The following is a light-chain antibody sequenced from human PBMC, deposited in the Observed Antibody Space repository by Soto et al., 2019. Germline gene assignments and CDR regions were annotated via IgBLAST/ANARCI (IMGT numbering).Light chain of an antibody. V-gene: IGLV2-14*01. CDR1: SSDVGGYNY. J-gene: IGLJ1*01. CDR3: SSYTSSRAYV. CDR2: EVS. Sequence: QSVLTQPASVSGSPGQSITISCTGTSSDVGGYNYVSWYQQQSGKAPKLMIHEVSNRPSGVSNRFSGSKSGNTASLTISGLQAEDGADYYCSSYTSSRAYVFGIGTKLTVL.